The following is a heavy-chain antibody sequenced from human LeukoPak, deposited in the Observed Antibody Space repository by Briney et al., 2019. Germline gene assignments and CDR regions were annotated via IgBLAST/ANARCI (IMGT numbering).Heavy chain of an antibody. V-gene: IGHV4-34*01. J-gene: IGHJ4*02. CDR1: GGSFSNYY. CDR2: INHSGST. CDR3: AREYLVAVAGTNSFDF. Sequence: SETLSLTCAVYGGSFSNYYWSWIRQPPGKGLEWIGEINHSGSTNYNPSLKSRVTISVDTSKNQFSLKLSSVTAADTAVYYCAREYLVAVAGTNSFDFWGQGTLVTVSS. D-gene: IGHD6-19*01.